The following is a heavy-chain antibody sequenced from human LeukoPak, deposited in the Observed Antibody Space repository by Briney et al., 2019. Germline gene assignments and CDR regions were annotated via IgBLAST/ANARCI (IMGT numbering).Heavy chain of an antibody. J-gene: IGHJ4*02. Sequence: GGSLRLSCAASGFTFSSYSMNWVRQAPGKGLEWVSSISSSSSYIYYADSVKGRFTISRDNAKNSLYLQMNSLRAEDTAVYYCARAGRLTVTTSGVRGAYFDYWGQGTLVTVSS. CDR1: GFTFSSYS. V-gene: IGHV3-21*01. CDR2: ISSSSSYI. CDR3: ARAGRLTVTTSGVRGAYFDY. D-gene: IGHD4-17*01.